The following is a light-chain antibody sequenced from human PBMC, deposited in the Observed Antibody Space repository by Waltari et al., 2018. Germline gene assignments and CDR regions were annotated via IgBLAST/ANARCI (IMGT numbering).Light chain of an antibody. Sequence: EIVVTQTPLSLPIIPGEAASISCRSSQTLLHSNGRTYLHWYVQKAGQSPQLLIYGGSNRAPGVPDRFSGSGSGTDFTLKSRKVEADDVGVYYCVQAIASLTFGGGTKVDIK. CDR3: VQAIASLT. J-gene: IGKJ4*01. V-gene: IGKV2-40*01. CDR2: GGS. CDR1: QTLLHSNGRTY.